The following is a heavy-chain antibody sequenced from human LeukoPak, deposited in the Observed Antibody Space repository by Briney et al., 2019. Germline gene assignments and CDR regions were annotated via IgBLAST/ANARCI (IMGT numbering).Heavy chain of an antibody. Sequence: GSLRLSCAASGFTFSTYWMSWVRQAPGKGLEWVANIKPDGSVGYYVDSVRGRFLISRDNAGNSLYLQMNSLRVEDTAVYYCTQNLVAAAGDHWGQGTLLIVSS. CDR3: TQNLVAAAGDH. J-gene: IGHJ4*02. CDR1: GFTFSTYW. D-gene: IGHD6-13*01. V-gene: IGHV3-7*01. CDR2: IKPDGSVG.